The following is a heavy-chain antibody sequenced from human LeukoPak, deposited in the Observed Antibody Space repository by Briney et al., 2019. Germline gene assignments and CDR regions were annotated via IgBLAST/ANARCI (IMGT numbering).Heavy chain of an antibody. V-gene: IGHV1-46*01. CDR1: GYTFTSYY. CDR2: INPSGGST. D-gene: IGHD2-21*02. Sequence: GASVKVSCKASGYTFTSYYMHWVRQAPGQGLEWMGIINPSGGSTSYAQKFQGRVTMTRDTSTSTVYMELSSLRSEDTAVYYCARDGIGDWPDVRSRYYYYYYMDVWGKGTTVTVSS. J-gene: IGHJ6*03. CDR3: ARDGIGDWPDVRSRYYYYYYMDV.